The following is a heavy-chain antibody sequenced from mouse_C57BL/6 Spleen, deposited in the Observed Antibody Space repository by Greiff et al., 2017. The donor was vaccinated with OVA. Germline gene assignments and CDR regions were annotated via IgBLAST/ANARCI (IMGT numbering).Heavy chain of an antibody. J-gene: IGHJ2*01. CDR3: ARGRLRDY. Sequence: DVQLQESGGGLVKPGGSLKLSCAASGFTFSDYGMHWVRQAPEKGLEWVAYISSGSSTIYYADTVKGRFTIYRDNAKNTLFLQMTSLRSEDTAMYYCARGRLRDYWGQGTTLTVSS. CDR2: ISSGSSTI. V-gene: IGHV5-17*01. D-gene: IGHD2-4*01. CDR1: GFTFSDYG.